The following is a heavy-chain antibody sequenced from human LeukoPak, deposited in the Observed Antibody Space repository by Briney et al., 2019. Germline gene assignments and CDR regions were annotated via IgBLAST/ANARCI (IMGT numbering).Heavy chain of an antibody. CDR3: ATLDGSGLTYDAFDI. D-gene: IGHD3-10*01. CDR1: RFSFSSYA. V-gene: IGHV3-23*01. J-gene: IGHJ3*02. Sequence: PGGSLRLSCAASRFSFSSYAMSWVRQAPGKGLEWVSAISGCGGSTYYADSVKGRFTISRDNSKNTLYLQMNSLRAEDTAVYYCATLDGSGLTYDAFDIWGQGTMVTVSS. CDR2: ISGCGGST.